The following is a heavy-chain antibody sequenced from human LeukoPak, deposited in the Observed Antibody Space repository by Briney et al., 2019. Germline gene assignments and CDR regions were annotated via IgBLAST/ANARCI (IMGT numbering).Heavy chain of an antibody. V-gene: IGHV4-59*01. Sequence: KPSETLSLTCTVSGGSISSYYWSWIRQPPGKGLEWIGYIYYSGSTNYNPSLKSRVTISVDTSKNQFSLKLSSVTAADTAVYYCARFSDYVWGSYRHFRGFDYWGQGTLVTVSS. CDR1: GGSISSYY. J-gene: IGHJ4*02. CDR3: ARFSDYVWGSYRHFRGFDY. D-gene: IGHD3-16*02. CDR2: IYYSGST.